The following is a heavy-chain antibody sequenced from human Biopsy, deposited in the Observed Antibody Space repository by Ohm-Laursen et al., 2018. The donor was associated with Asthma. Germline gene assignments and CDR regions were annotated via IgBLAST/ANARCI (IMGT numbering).Heavy chain of an antibody. D-gene: IGHD3-3*01. CDR3: ARLITIFGVVQKDHGMDA. V-gene: IGHV4-39*01. Sequence: SQTLSLTCTVSGGSMTPTSHYWDWIRQAPGKGLEWIGYISYGGKTSYNPSLKNRVTISRDTSKNQFSLRLTSVTAADTAVYFCARLITIFGVVQKDHGMDAWGQGTTVIVSS. CDR2: ISYGGKT. J-gene: IGHJ6*02. CDR1: GGSMTPTSHY.